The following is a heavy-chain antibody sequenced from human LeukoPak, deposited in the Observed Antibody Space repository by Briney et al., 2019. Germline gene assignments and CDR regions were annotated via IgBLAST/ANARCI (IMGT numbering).Heavy chain of an antibody. J-gene: IGHJ5*02. V-gene: IGHV1-69*13. CDR2: IIPIFGTA. CDR3: ARGWRITGTTLEWFDP. D-gene: IGHD1-20*01. CDR1: GGTFSSYA. Sequence: SVKVSCKASGGTFSSYAISWVRQAPGQGLEWMGGIIPIFGTANYAQKFQGRVTITADESTSTAYMELSSLRSEDTAVYYCARGWRITGTTLEWFDPWGQGTLVTVSS.